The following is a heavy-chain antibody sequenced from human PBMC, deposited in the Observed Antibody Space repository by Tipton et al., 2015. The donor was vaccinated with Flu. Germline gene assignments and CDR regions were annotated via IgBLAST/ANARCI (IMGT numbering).Heavy chain of an antibody. Sequence: TLSLTCSVSGGSISSYYWSWIRQPAGKGLEWIGRVSMGGGTNYNPSLSSRVTITIDTSKNQFSLKLTSVTAADTAVYYCARDRLYSASVGYFYVGASDVWGQGTMVTVPP. CDR3: ARDRLYSASVGYFYVGASDV. CDR2: VSMGGGT. J-gene: IGHJ3*01. D-gene: IGHD3-22*01. V-gene: IGHV4-4*07. CDR1: GGSISSYY.